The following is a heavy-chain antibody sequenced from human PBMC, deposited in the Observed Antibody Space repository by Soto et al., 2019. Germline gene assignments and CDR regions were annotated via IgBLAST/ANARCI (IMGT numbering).Heavy chain of an antibody. D-gene: IGHD1-7*01. CDR1: GGTFSSYA. V-gene: IGHV1-69*01. Sequence: QVQLVQSGAEVKKPGSSVKVSCKASGGTFSSYAISWVRQAPGQGLEWMGGIIPIFGTANYAQKFQGRVTITADESTSTAYMELSSLRSEDTAVYYCARTTSAENWNYFNYYYGMDVWGQGTTVTVSS. J-gene: IGHJ6*02. CDR2: IIPIFGTA. CDR3: ARTTSAENWNYFNYYYGMDV.